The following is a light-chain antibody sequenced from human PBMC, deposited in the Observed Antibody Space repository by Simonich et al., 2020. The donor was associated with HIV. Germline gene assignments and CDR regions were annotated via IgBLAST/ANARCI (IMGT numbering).Light chain of an antibody. CDR3: QQYYSSLIT. V-gene: IGKV1-NL1*01. CDR1: KGIRNS. CDR2: AAY. Sequence: DIQMTQSPSSLSASVGDKVTITCRAIKGIRNSLAWYQQRPGKAPKLLINAAYRLESGVPSRFSGSGSGTEYTLTISSLQPEDFATYYCQQYYSSLITFGGGTKVEIK. J-gene: IGKJ4*01.